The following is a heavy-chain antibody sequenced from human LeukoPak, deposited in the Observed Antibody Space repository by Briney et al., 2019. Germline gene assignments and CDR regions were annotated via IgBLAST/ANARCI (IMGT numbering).Heavy chain of an antibody. CDR3: ARPDSSGSVY. D-gene: IGHD3-22*01. J-gene: IGHJ4*02. V-gene: IGHV3-7*01. Sequence: GGSLRLSCAASGFTFSDYYMSWIRQAPGKGLEWVANIKQDGSEKYYVDSVKGRFTISRDNAKNSLYLQMNSLRAEDTAVYYCARPDSSGSVYWGQGTLVTVSS. CDR1: GFTFSDYY. CDR2: IKQDGSEK.